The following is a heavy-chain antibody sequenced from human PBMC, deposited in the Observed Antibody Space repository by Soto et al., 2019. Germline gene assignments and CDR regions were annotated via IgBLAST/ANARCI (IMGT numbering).Heavy chain of an antibody. V-gene: IGHV4-31*03. CDR1: GGSITSGAYY. J-gene: IGHJ4*02. CDR2: IYYTGST. D-gene: IGHD3-10*01. Sequence: QVQLQESGPGLVKPSQTLSLTCTVSGGSITSGAYYWSWIRQHPGKGLEWIGYIYYTGSTYYNPSLKSRVTISIDRSKNQCSLELCSVTAADTAVYYCARESSYYGGGGYWGQGTLVTVSS. CDR3: ARESSYYGGGGY.